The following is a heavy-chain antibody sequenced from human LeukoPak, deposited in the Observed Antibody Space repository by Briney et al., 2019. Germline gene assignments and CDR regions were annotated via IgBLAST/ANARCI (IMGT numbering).Heavy chain of an antibody. CDR1: NYSLKRGYY. D-gene: IGHD6-6*01. V-gene: IGHV4-61*01. J-gene: IGHJ4*02. CDR3: ARAGSGSSSRFFDY. Sequence: SETLSLTCSVSNYSLKRGYYWGWIRQPPGKGLEWIGYIYDSGSTNYNPSLKSRVTISVDMSKNQFSLKLSSVTAADTAVYYCARAGSGSSSRFFDYWGQGTLVTVSS. CDR2: IYDSGST.